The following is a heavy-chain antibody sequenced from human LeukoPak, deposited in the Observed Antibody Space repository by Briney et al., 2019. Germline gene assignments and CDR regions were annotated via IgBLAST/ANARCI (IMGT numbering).Heavy chain of an antibody. V-gene: IGHV1-69*04. Sequence: SVKVSCKASGYTFTSYDINWVRQATGQGLEWMGRIIPILGIANYAQKFQGRVTITADKSTSTAYMELSSLRSEDTAVYYCAQIAAAGYYYGMDVWGQGTTVTVSS. CDR1: GYTFTSYD. CDR2: IIPILGIA. CDR3: AQIAAAGYYYGMDV. J-gene: IGHJ6*02. D-gene: IGHD6-13*01.